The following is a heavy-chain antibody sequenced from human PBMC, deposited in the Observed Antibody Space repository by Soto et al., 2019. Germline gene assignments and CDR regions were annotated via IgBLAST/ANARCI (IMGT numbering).Heavy chain of an antibody. J-gene: IGHJ1*01. CDR3: ARGPPTEAQYFQH. CDR1: GVGINSRS. V-gene: IGHV1-69*04. Sequence: GVGINSRSICSARQSPGQGLEWMGRIIPILGIANYAQKFQGRVTITADKSTSTAYMELSSLRSEDTAVYYCARGPPTEAQYFQHWGQGTLVTAPQ. CDR2: IIPILGIA.